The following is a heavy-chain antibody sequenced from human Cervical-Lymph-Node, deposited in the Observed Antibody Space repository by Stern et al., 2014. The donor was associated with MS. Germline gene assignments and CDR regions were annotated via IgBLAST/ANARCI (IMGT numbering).Heavy chain of an antibody. J-gene: IGHJ6*02. D-gene: IGHD3-10*01. CDR2: ATYDGSDQ. Sequence: MQLVESGGGVVQPGKSLRLSCAASGFTFSDYGMHWVRQAPGKGLEWVALATYDGSDQYYADSVKGRFTVSRDNSKNTVLLQMNGLRPEETAVYFCARDRGLTHYFYGMDVWGQGTTVTVSS. V-gene: IGHV3-30*03. CDR1: GFTFSDYG. CDR3: ARDRGLTHYFYGMDV.